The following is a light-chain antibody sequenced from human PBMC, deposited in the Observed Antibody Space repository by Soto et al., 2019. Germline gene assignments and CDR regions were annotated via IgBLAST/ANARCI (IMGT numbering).Light chain of an antibody. V-gene: IGLV2-14*01. Sequence: QSVLTQPASVAGSPGQAITISCPGTSSDVGNYKYVSWYQQHPGKAPKLMIYEVSNRPSGVSNRFSGSKSRNTASVTISGLQAEDEPDYYCFSYTSSATYVFGTGTKLTVL. CDR2: EVS. J-gene: IGLJ1*01. CDR3: FSYTSSATYV. CDR1: SSDVGNYKY.